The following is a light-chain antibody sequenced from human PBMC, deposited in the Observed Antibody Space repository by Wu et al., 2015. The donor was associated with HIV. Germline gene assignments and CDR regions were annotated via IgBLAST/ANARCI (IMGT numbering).Light chain of an antibody. CDR2: KAS. Sequence: DIQMTQSPSTLSASVGDRVTITCRASQSISSWLAWYQQKPGKAPKHLIYKASSLESGVPSRFSGSGSGTEFTLTISSLQPDDFATYYCQQYNTNPWTFGQGTKVEIK. J-gene: IGKJ1*01. CDR3: QQYNTNPWT. CDR1: QSISSW. V-gene: IGKV1-5*03.